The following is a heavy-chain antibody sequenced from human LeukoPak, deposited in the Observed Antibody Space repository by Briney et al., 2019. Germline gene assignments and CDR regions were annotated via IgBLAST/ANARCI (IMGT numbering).Heavy chain of an antibody. Sequence: PGGSLRLSCAASGFTFSSYSMYWVRQAPGKGLVWVSRINSDGSSTSYADSVKGRFTISRDNAKNTLYLQMNSLRAEDTAVYFCASPGATSKFDYWGQGTQVTVSS. D-gene: IGHD1-26*01. CDR2: INSDGSST. CDR1: GFTFSSYS. V-gene: IGHV3-74*01. CDR3: ASPGATSKFDY. J-gene: IGHJ4*02.